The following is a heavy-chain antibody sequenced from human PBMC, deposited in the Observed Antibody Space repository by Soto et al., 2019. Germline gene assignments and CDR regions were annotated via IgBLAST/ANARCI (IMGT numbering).Heavy chain of an antibody. Sequence: GESLKISCAASGFTFSSYAMSWVRQAPGKGLEWVSAISGSGGSTYYADSVKGRFTISRDNSKNTLYLQMNSLRAEDTAVYYCAKAPLRGYNWFDPWGQGTLVTVSS. V-gene: IGHV3-23*01. J-gene: IGHJ5*02. CDR2: ISGSGGST. CDR3: AKAPLRGYNWFDP. CDR1: GFTFSSYA. D-gene: IGHD3-10*01.